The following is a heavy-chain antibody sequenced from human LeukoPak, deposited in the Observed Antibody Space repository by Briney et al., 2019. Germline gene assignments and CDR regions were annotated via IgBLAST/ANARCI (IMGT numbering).Heavy chain of an antibody. V-gene: IGHV3-53*05. CDR3: AKDRGPYYDILTGLDY. Sequence: GGSLRLSCAASGFSVSSNYMSWVRQAPGKGLEWVSVIYSGGSTYYADSVKGRFTISRDNSKNTLYLQMNSLRAEDTAVYYCAKDRGPYYDILTGLDYWGQGTLVTVSS. CDR1: GFSVSSNY. D-gene: IGHD3-9*01. CDR2: IYSGGST. J-gene: IGHJ4*02.